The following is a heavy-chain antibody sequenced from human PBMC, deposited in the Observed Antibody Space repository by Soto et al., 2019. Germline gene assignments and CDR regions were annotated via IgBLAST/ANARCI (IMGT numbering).Heavy chain of an antibody. D-gene: IGHD3-3*01. V-gene: IGHV3-48*03. CDR3: GSVNLRFFYGIDV. CDR1: GLTFSSNE. Sequence: GGSLRLSCGASGLTFSSNEMHWVRQAPGKGLEXFAXXSXXGXVXXXAXXGKGRFTTSRENAKNFLYLQMNSLRAEETAVYFCGSVNLRFFYGIDVWGQGTTVTASS. J-gene: IGHJ6*02. CDR2: XSXXGXVX.